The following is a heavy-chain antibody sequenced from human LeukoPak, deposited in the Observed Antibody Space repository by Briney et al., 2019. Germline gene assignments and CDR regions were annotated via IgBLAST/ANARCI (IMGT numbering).Heavy chain of an antibody. J-gene: IGHJ6*02. CDR2: MNPKRGNS. Sequence: ASVKVSCKASGYTFSSYDINWLRQASGQGLEWMGWMNPKRGNSGSEQKFQGRITMTWNTSISTAYMELSGLRSEDTAVYYCATPPQQGSGTSSRFVGLYDVWGQGTTVTVSS. D-gene: IGHD3-10*01. CDR1: GYTFSSYD. V-gene: IGHV1-8*01. CDR3: ATPPQQGSGTSSRFVGLYDV.